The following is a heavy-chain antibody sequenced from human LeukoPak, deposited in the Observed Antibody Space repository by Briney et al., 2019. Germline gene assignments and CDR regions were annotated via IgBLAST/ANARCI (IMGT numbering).Heavy chain of an antibody. CDR3: ARMHYYDSSGYSFDY. V-gene: IGHV4-39*01. CDR2: VYYSGST. Sequence: PSETLSLTCTVSGGSISSSSYYWGWIRQPPGKGLEWIGSVYYSGSTYYNSSLQSRITISVDTSKNQFSLKLTSVTAADTAVYYCARMHYYDSSGYSFDYWGQGTLVTVSS. J-gene: IGHJ4*02. D-gene: IGHD3-22*01. CDR1: GGSISSSSYY.